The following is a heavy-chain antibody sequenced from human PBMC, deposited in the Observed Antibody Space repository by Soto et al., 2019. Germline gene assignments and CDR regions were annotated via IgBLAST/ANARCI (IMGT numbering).Heavy chain of an antibody. CDR1: GYTFTSYG. J-gene: IGHJ4*02. CDR2: ISAYNGNT. CDR3: ARDAAAGLNDY. V-gene: IGHV1-18*01. D-gene: IGHD6-13*01. Sequence: QVQLVQSGAEVKKPGASVKVSCKASGYTFTSYGISWVRQAPEQGLEWMGWISAYNGNTKYVQKFQCRVTMTTDTSTSTAYMELRSLRSDDTAVYYCARDAAAGLNDYWGQGTLVTVSS.